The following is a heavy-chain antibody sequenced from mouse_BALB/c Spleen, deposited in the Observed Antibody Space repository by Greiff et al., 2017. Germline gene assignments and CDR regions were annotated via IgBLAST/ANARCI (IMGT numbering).Heavy chain of an antibody. D-gene: IGHD2-4*01. J-gene: IGHJ2*01. V-gene: IGHV5-9-4*01. CDR1: GFTFSSYA. CDR3: ARVMITTFDY. Sequence: EVQLVESGGGLVKPGGSLKLSCAASGFTFSSYAMSWVRQSPEKRLEWVAEISSGGSYTYYPDTVTGRFTISRDNAKNTLYLEMSSLRSEDTAMYYCARVMITTFDYWGQGTTLTVSS. CDR2: ISSGGSYT.